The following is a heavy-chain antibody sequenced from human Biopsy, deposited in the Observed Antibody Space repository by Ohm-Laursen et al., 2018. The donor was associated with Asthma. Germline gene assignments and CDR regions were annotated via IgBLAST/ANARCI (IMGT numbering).Heavy chain of an antibody. V-gene: IGHV1-69*13. CDR3: ARGGYYGDRRHHNGLDV. J-gene: IGHJ6*02. CDR1: GGTFSSYA. CDR2: IIPIFGTA. Sequence: VKISCKASGGTFSSYAISWVRQAPGQGLEWMGGIIPIFGTANYAQKFQGRVTITADESTSAAYMELSSLRSEDTAVYYCARGGYYGDRRHHNGLDVWGQGTTVTVSS. D-gene: IGHD4-17*01.